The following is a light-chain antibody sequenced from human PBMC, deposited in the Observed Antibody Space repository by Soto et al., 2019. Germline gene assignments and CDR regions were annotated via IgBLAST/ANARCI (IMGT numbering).Light chain of an antibody. CDR3: QQYDNWPRT. CDR1: QSVNSN. J-gene: IGKJ1*01. CDR2: GAS. V-gene: IGKV3-15*01. Sequence: EIVMTQYPAALSVSPGERATLSCRARQSVNSNLAWYQQKPGQAPRLLIYGASTRATGVPARFSGSGSGTEFTLTISSLQSEDCAVYYCQQYDNWPRTFGQGTKVDI.